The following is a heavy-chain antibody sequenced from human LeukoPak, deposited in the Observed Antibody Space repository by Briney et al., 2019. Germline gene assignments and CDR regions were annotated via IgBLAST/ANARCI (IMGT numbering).Heavy chain of an antibody. V-gene: IGHV1-69*04. CDR2: VVPMFGIR. J-gene: IGHJ4*02. CDR3: ATEPSRSYSFDHLDF. CDR1: GGTFNNYA. Sequence: SVKVSCKTSGGTFNNYAISWVRQAPGQGLEWMGRVVPMFGIRNYPQTFRGRVNITADKATNTVYMELRSLRAEDAAIYYCATEPSRSYSFDHLDFWGLGTPVTVSS. D-gene: IGHD5-12*01.